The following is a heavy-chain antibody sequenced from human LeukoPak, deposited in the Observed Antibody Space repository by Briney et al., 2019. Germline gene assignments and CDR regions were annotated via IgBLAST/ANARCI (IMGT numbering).Heavy chain of an antibody. V-gene: IGHV1-18*01. CDR2: INAYNDDT. CDR1: GYTFTSYG. D-gene: IGHD1-26*01. J-gene: IGHJ4*02. CDR3: ARDHGSYSSLLDY. Sequence: VSVKVSCKASGYTFTSYGMTWVRQTPGHGLEWMCWINAYNDDTNYAQKLQGRVSMTTDTSTTTAYMELRSLRSDDTALYYCARDHGSYSSLLDYWGQGAPVTVSS.